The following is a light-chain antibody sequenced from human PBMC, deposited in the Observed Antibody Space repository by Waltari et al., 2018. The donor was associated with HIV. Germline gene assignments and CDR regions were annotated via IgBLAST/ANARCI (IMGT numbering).Light chain of an antibody. CDR1: QDISNY. V-gene: IGKV1-33*01. CDR3: QQYDNLRREYT. Sequence: DIQMTQSPSSLSASVGDRVTITCQASQDISNYLNWYQQKPGKAPKLLIYDASNLETGVPSRFSGSGSGTDFTFTISSLQPEDIATYYCQQYDNLRREYTFGQGTKLEIK. J-gene: IGKJ2*01. CDR2: DAS.